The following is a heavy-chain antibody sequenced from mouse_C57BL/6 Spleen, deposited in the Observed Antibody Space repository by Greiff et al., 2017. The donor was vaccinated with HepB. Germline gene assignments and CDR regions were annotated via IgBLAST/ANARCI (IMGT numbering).Heavy chain of an antibody. D-gene: IGHD2-5*01. CDR3: ARMAYYSNYNYAMDY. V-gene: IGHV1-76*01. J-gene: IGHJ4*01. CDR1: GYTFTDYY. Sequence: VQLQQSGAELVRPGASVKLSCKASGYTFTDYYINWVKQRPGQGLEWIARIYPGSGNTYYNEKFKGKATLTAEKSSSTAYMQLSSLTSEDSAVYVCARMAYYSNYNYAMDYWGQGTSVTVSS. CDR2: IYPGSGNT.